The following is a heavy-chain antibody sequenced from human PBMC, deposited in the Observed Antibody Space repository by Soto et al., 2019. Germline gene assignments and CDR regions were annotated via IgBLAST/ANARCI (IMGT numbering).Heavy chain of an antibody. CDR1: GYTFTGYY. CDR2: INPNSGGT. J-gene: IGHJ4*02. V-gene: IGHV1-2*04. CDR3: ARGPPYDYIWGSYRLGSFDY. D-gene: IGHD3-16*02. Sequence: ASVKVSCKASGYTFTGYYMHWVRQAPGQGLEWMGWINPNSGGTNYAQKFQGWVTMTRDTSISTAYMELSRLRSDDTAVYYCARGPPYDYIWGSYRLGSFDYWGQGTLVTVSS.